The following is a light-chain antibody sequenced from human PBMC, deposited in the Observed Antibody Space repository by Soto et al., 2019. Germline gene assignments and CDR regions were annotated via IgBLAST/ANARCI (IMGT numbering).Light chain of an antibody. J-gene: IGLJ1*01. CDR2: GNS. CDR3: KSYDRSLSGYV. V-gene: IGLV1-40*01. Sequence: QSALTQPPSVSGAPGQKVTISCTGSSSNIGAGYDVNWYHQLPGTAPKLLIHGNSNRPSGVPDRFSGSKSGTSASLAITGIQAQDEADYFCKSYDRSLSGYVFGTGTKVTV. CDR1: SSNIGAGYD.